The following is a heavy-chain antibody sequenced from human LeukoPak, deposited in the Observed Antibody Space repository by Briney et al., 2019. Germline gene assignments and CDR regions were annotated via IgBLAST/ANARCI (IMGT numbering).Heavy chain of an antibody. CDR3: ARDSPRWFSSGYYTNAFDI. Sequence: SQTLSLTCAVAGGSRSSGDYYWSWIRQPPGKGLEWIGHINFSGTTYYNPSLQSRVTISVDTSKNQFSLKLSSVTAADTAVYYCARDSPRWFSSGYYTNAFDIWGQGTLVTVSS. CDR2: INFSGTT. D-gene: IGHD3-22*01. V-gene: IGHV4-31*11. CDR1: GGSRSSGDYY. J-gene: IGHJ3*02.